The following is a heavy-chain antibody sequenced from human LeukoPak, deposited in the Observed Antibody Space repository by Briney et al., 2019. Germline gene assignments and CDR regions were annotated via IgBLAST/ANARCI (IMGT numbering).Heavy chain of an antibody. CDR3: ASSAGYDILTAYLLDY. D-gene: IGHD3-9*01. Sequence: ASVKVSCKASGYTYTSYGISWVRQAPGQGLEWMGWISAYNGNTNYAQKLQGRVTMTTDASTSTAYMELRSLRSDDTAVYYCASSAGYDILTAYLLDYWGQGTLVTVSS. CDR1: GYTYTSYG. CDR2: ISAYNGNT. J-gene: IGHJ4*02. V-gene: IGHV1-18*01.